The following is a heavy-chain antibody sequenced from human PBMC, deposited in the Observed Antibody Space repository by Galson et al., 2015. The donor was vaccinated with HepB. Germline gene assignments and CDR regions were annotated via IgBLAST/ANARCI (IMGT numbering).Heavy chain of an antibody. CDR1: GFTFSSYA. J-gene: IGHJ5*02. D-gene: IGHD5-18*01. Sequence: SLRLSCAASGFTFSSYAMHWVRQAPGKGLEWVAVISYDGSNKYYADSVKGRFTISRDNSKNTLYLQMNSLRAEDTAVYYCARDLGGHGYSYVPFDPWGQGTLVTVSS. V-gene: IGHV3-30-3*01. CDR2: ISYDGSNK. CDR3: ARDLGGHGYSYVPFDP.